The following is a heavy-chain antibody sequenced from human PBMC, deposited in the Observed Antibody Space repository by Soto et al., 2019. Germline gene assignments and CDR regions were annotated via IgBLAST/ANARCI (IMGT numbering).Heavy chain of an antibody. CDR2: IIPIFGTA. J-gene: IGHJ6*02. CDR1: GGTFSSYA. CDR3: ARGIVVVPAAISYYYYCMDV. V-gene: IGHV1-69*01. D-gene: IGHD2-2*02. Sequence: QVQLVQSGAEVKKPGSSVKVSCKASGGTFSSYAISWVRQAPGQGLEWMGGIIPIFGTANYAQKFQGRVTITADESTSTAYMELSSLRSEDTAVYCCARGIVVVPAAISYYYYCMDVWGHGTTVTVSS.